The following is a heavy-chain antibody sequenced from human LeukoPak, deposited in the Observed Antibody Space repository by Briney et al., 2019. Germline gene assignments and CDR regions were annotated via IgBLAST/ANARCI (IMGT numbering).Heavy chain of an antibody. D-gene: IGHD6-13*01. CDR2: IYYSGST. CDR3: ARDDPYSSSWYGNSSYYMDV. Sequence: PSETLSLTCTVSGGSISSYYWSWIRQPPGKGLEWIGYIYYSGSTNYNPSLKSRVTISVDTSKNQFSLKLSSVTAADTAVYYCARDDPYSSSWYGNSSYYMDVWGKGTTVTVSS. V-gene: IGHV4-59*01. CDR1: GGSISSYY. J-gene: IGHJ6*03.